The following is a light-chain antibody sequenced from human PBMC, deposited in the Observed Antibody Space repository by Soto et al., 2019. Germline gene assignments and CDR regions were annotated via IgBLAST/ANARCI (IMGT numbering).Light chain of an antibody. CDR2: WAS. J-gene: IGKJ2*02. CDR3: QQYYSIPWT. V-gene: IGKV4-1*01. Sequence: DIVMTQSPDSLAVSLGERATINCKSSQSVLYSSNNKNYLAWYHQKAGQPPKLLIYWASARESGVPDRFSGSGSGTDFTLTISSLQAEDVAVYYCQQYYSIPWTFGQGTKLEIK. CDR1: QSVLYSSNNKNY.